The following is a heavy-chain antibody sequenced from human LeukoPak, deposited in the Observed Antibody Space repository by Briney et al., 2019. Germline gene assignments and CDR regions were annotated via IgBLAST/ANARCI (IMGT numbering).Heavy chain of an antibody. CDR1: GGSINSYY. CDR3: ARAEPKAFDI. V-gene: IGHV4-59*01. Sequence: SETLSLTCTVSGGSINSYYWSWIRQPPGKGLEWIGYIYYSGSTNYNPSLRSRVTISVDTSKNQFSLKLSSVTAADTAVYYCARAEPKAFDIWGQGTMVTVSS. CDR2: IYYSGST. J-gene: IGHJ3*02.